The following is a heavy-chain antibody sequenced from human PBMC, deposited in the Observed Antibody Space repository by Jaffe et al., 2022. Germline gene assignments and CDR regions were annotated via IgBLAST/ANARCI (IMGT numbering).Heavy chain of an antibody. J-gene: IGHJ6*03. CDR3: ARDYPTYGDLVNYYYYMDV. CDR1: GYTFTSYA. Sequence: QVQLVQSGAEVKKPGASVKVSCKASGYTFTSYAMHWVRQAPGQRLEWMGWINAGNGNTKYSQKFQGRVTITRDTSASTAYMELSSLRSEDTAVYYCARDYPTYGDLVNYYYYMDVWGKGTTVTVSS. CDR2: INAGNGNT. D-gene: IGHD4-17*01. V-gene: IGHV1-3*01.